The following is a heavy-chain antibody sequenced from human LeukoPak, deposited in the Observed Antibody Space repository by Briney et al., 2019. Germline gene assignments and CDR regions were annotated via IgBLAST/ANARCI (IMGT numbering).Heavy chain of an antibody. V-gene: IGHV3-74*01. CDR1: GFTFRTYW. J-gene: IGHJ4*02. Sequence: PGGSLRLSCAASGFTFRTYWMHWVRQAPGKGLEWVPRISGDGRSTSYAGFVKGRFTISRDNVKNTLFLQIHSLRVEDTAVYYCAAFYYDPAYWGQGTLVTVSS. CDR2: ISGDGRST. CDR3: AAFYYDPAY. D-gene: IGHD3-22*01.